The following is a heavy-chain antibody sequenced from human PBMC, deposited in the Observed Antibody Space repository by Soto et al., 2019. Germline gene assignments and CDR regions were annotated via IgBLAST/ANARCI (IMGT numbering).Heavy chain of an antibody. J-gene: IGHJ4*02. V-gene: IGHV4-34*01. CDR1: DGSFSGYY. CDR2: INHSGST. D-gene: IGHD3-3*01. CDR3: ASLTDFWSGYLYFNY. Sequence: SETLSLTCAVYDGSFSGYYWSWIRQPPGKGLEWIGEINHSGSTNYNPSLKSRVTISVDTSKNQFSLKLSSVTAADTAVYYCASLTDFWSGYLYFNYWGQGTLVTVSS.